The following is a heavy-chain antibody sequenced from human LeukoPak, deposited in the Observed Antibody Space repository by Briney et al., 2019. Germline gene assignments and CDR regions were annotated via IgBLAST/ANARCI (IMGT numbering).Heavy chain of an antibody. V-gene: IGHV4-39*07. D-gene: IGHD2-21*01. CDR3: ARGRYIVVVIAIRRGNAFDI. Sequence: SETLSLTCTVSGGSISSSSYSWGWIRQPPGKGLEWIGEINHSGSTNYNPSLKSRVTISVDTSKNQFSLKLSSVTAADTAVYYCARGRYIVVVIAIRRGNAFDIWGQGTMVTVSS. CDR1: GGSISSSSYS. CDR2: INHSGST. J-gene: IGHJ3*02.